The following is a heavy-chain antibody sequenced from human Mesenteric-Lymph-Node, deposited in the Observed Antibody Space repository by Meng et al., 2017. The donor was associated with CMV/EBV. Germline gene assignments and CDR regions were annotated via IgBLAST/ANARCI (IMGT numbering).Heavy chain of an antibody. CDR3: AKGYGSETYTAARYRYFDL. D-gene: IGHD3-10*01. J-gene: IGHJ2*01. CDR1: TFSNSA. Sequence: TFSNSAIIWVRRAPGQGLEWMGGIIPMSGTVNYGQEFQGRVTITADESTSTAYMELSGLRSVDTAMYYCAKGYGSETYTAARYRYFDLWGRGTLVTVSS. CDR2: IIPMSGTV. V-gene: IGHV1-69*01.